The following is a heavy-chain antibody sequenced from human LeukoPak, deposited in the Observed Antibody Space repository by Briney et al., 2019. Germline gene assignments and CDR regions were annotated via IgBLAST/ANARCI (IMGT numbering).Heavy chain of an antibody. CDR1: GFTFDDYA. CDR3: ARVGDYGSGFDF. V-gene: IGHV3-9*01. Sequence: GGSLRLSCAASGFTFDDYAMHWVRQAPGKGLEWVSGISWNSGSIGYADSVKGRFTISRDNAKNSLYLQMNSLRAEDTALYYCARVGDYGSGFDFWGQGTLVTVSS. J-gene: IGHJ4*02. D-gene: IGHD3-10*01. CDR2: ISWNSGSI.